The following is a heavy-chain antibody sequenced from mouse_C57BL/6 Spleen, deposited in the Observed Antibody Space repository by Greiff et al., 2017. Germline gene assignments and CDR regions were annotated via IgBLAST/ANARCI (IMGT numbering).Heavy chain of an antibody. CDR1: GFNIKDYY. Sequence: VQLQQSGAELVRPGASVKLSCTASGFNIKDYYMHWVKQRPEQGLEWIGRSDPEDGDTEYAPKFQGKATMTADTSSNTAYLQLSSLTSEDTAVYYCTTSGYSNSYFDYWGQGTTLTVSS. J-gene: IGHJ2*01. CDR2: SDPEDGDT. D-gene: IGHD2-5*01. V-gene: IGHV14-1*01. CDR3: TTSGYSNSYFDY.